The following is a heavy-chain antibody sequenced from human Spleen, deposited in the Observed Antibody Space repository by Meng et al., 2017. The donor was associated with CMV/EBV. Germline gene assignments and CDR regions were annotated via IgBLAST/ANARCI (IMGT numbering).Heavy chain of an antibody. CDR2: ISGSGGST. Sequence: GGSLRLSCAASGFTFSSNAMSWVRQAPGKGLEWISAISGSGGSTYYADSVKGRFTISRDNSKNTLYLQINSLRAEDTAVYYGAKVVYAIRGLDYWGQETLVTVSS. CDR1: GFTFSSNA. J-gene: IGHJ4*02. V-gene: IGHV3-23*01. CDR3: AKVVYAIRGLDY. D-gene: IGHD2-8*01.